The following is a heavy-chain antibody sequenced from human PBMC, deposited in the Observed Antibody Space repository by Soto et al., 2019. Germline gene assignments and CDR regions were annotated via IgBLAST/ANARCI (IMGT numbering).Heavy chain of an antibody. J-gene: IGHJ4*02. CDR1: GGSISSSSYY. D-gene: IGHD2-8*02. CDR3: ARRGWGIWADRAGLVD. CDR2: LFYSGST. V-gene: IGHV4-39*01. Sequence: SETLSLTCTVSGGSISSSSYYWGWIRQPPGKGLEWIGSLFYSGSTYYNPSLKGRLTISVDTSKNQFSLTLSSVAAAGTAGYYWARRGWGIWADRAGLVDRGRGTLVTV.